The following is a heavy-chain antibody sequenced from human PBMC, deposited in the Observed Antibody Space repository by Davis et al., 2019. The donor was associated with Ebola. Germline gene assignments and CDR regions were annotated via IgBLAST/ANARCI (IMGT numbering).Heavy chain of an antibody. Sequence: PSETLSPTCTLPGGSTSSGRYYWSWIRQHTGKGLEWIGYIYYSGSSYDNPSLKSRVTISVDTSKNQFSLKLSSVTAADTAVYYCASTSYYDSSGHDYWGQGTLVTVSS. V-gene: IGHV4-31*03. D-gene: IGHD3-22*01. CDR1: GGSTSSGRYY. J-gene: IGHJ4*02. CDR3: ASTSYYDSSGHDY. CDR2: IYYSGSS.